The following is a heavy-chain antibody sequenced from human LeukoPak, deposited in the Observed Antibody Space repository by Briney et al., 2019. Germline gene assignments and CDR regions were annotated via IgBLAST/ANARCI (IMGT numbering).Heavy chain of an antibody. Sequence: PGESLRLACTASGFTFSNAWMPGVRHAPGKGLECVGRIKSETDGGTTDYPAPVKGRFTISIDDSKNTLYLQMNSLKTEDTGVYYCTSSGSSGAGDFDYWGQGTLVTVSS. CDR3: TSSGSSGAGDFDY. CDR1: GFTFSNAW. CDR2: IKSETDGGTT. J-gene: IGHJ4*02. V-gene: IGHV3-15*01. D-gene: IGHD1-26*01.